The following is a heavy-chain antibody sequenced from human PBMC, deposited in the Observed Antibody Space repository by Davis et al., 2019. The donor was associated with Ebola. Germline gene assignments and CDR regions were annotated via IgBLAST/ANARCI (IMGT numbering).Heavy chain of an antibody. CDR1: GGSISDYY. Sequence: MPSETLSLTCTVSGGSISDYYWSWIRQSPGKGLEWIGNIFYSGSSSYSGSTNYHSSLKSRIFISVDTSKNQFSLKLNSVTAADTAVYYCARTRWPVKWFDPWGQGTLVTVSS. CDR3: ARTRWPVKWFDP. D-gene: IGHD5-24*01. CDR2: IFYSGSSSYSGST. V-gene: IGHV4-59*08. J-gene: IGHJ5*02.